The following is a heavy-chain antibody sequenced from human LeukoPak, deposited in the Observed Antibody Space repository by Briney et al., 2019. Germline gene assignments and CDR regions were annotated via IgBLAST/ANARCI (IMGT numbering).Heavy chain of an antibody. V-gene: IGHV1-69*05. J-gene: IGHJ6*03. D-gene: IGHD3-3*01. Sequence: GASVKVSCKASGGTFSSYAISWVRQAPGQGLEWMGEIIPIFGTANYAQKFQGRVTITTDESTSTAYMELSSLRSEDTAVYYCARGAGITIFGVVTHYYMDVWGKGTTVTVSS. CDR1: GGTFSSYA. CDR2: IIPIFGTA. CDR3: ARGAGITIFGVVTHYYMDV.